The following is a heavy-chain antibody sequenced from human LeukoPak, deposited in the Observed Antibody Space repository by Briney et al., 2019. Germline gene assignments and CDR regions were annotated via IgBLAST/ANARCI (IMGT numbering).Heavy chain of an antibody. CDR3: ARGQSRFLEWSLVEYFQH. Sequence: SGGSLRLSCAASGFTFSSYAVSWVRQAPGKGLEWVSVISGSGGKTYYADSVKGRFTISRDNAKNSVYLQMDSLSVDDTAVYYCARGQSRFLEWSLVEYFQHWGPGTLVTVSS. D-gene: IGHD3-3*01. V-gene: IGHV3-23*01. J-gene: IGHJ1*01. CDR1: GFTFSSYA. CDR2: ISGSGGKT.